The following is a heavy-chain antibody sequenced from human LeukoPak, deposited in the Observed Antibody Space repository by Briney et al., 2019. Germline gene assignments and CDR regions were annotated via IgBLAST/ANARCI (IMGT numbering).Heavy chain of an antibody. J-gene: IGHJ4*02. CDR2: IYYSGST. Sequence: SETLSLTCTVSGGSISSSSYYWGWIRQPPGKGLEWIGSIYYSGSTYYNPSLKSRVTISVDTSKNQFSLKLSSVTAADTAVYYCARVPENYYDSSGSSFDYWGQGTLVTVSS. D-gene: IGHD3-22*01. CDR3: ARVPENYYDSSGSSFDY. CDR1: GGSISSSSYY. V-gene: IGHV4-39*07.